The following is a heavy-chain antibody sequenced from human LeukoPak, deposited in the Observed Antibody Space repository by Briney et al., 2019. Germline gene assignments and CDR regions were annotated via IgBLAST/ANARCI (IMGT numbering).Heavy chain of an antibody. V-gene: IGHV4-34*01. CDR2: INHSGST. Sequence: SETLSLTCAVYGGSFSGYYWSWIRQPPGKGLEWIGEINHSGSTNYNPSLKSRVTISVDTSKNQFSLKLSSVTAADTAVYYCASGGYCSSTSCYTLDYWGQGTPVTVSS. D-gene: IGHD2-2*02. CDR3: ASGGYCSSTSCYTLDY. J-gene: IGHJ4*02. CDR1: GGSFSGYY.